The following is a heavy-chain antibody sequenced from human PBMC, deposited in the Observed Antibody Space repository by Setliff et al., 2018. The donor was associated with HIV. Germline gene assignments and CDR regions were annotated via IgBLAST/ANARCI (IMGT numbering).Heavy chain of an antibody. V-gene: IGHV1-46*01. CDR1: GYSFTYYA. CDR2: INPSSGST. J-gene: IGHJ4*02. D-gene: IGHD1-26*01. Sequence: ASVKVSCKASGYSFTYYAMHWVRQAPGQGLEWMGIINPSSGSTTYAQKFQGRVTMTRDTSTSTLYMELSSLRSEDTAVYYCARGWEGGMDYWGQGTLVTVSS. CDR3: ARGWEGGMDY.